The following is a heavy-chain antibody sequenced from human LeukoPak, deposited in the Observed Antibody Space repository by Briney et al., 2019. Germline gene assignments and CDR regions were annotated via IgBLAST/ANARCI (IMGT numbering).Heavy chain of an antibody. J-gene: IGHJ5*02. Sequence: GGSLRLSCAASGFTASSNCMSWVRQAPGKGLEWVSVIYSGGTTYYADSVKDRFTISRDNSKNTLYLQMNSLRAEDTAVYYCARSDNWNYVWDWFDPWGQGTLVTVSS. CDR2: IYSGGTT. V-gene: IGHV3-53*01. CDR3: ARSDNWNYVWDWFDP. CDR1: GFTASSNC. D-gene: IGHD1-7*01.